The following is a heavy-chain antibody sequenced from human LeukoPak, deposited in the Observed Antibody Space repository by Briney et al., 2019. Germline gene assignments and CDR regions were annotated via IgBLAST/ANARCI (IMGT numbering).Heavy chain of an antibody. Sequence: PSETLSLTCTVSGGSISSSSYYWGWIRQPPGKGLEWIGSIYYSGSTYYNPSLKSRVTISVDTSKNQFSLKLSSVTAADTAVYYCARGRRYQLHFFDYWGQGTLVTVSS. CDR3: ARGRRYQLHFFDY. D-gene: IGHD2-2*01. CDR1: GGSISSSSYY. CDR2: IYYSGST. J-gene: IGHJ4*02. V-gene: IGHV4-39*01.